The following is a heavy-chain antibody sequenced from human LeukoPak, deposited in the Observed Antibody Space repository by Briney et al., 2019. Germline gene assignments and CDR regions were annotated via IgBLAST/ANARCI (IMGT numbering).Heavy chain of an antibody. V-gene: IGHV4-59*01. Sequence: SETLSLTCTGSASSISSYYWSWIRQPPGKGLEWIGYIYYSGSTNYNPSLKSRVTISVDTSKNQFSLKLSSVTAADTAVYYCARGYDVRGYYYYYYMDVWGKGTTVTVSS. CDR2: IYYSGST. D-gene: IGHD1-1*01. CDR3: ARGYDVRGYYYYYYMDV. J-gene: IGHJ6*03. CDR1: ASSISSYY.